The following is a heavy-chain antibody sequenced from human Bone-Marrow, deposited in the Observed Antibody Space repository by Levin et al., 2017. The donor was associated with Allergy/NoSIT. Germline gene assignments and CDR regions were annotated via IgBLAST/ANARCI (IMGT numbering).Heavy chain of an antibody. J-gene: IGHJ4*02. D-gene: IGHD6-19*01. Sequence: GESLKISCAASGFTFSSYGMHWVRQAPGKGLEWVAVIWYDGSDQYYVDSVKGRFTISRDNSKKTLYLQMNSLRAEDTDVYYCAKAVAGTGTPHLWGQGTLVTVSS. CDR1: GFTFSSYG. V-gene: IGHV3-33*06. CDR2: IWYDGSDQ. CDR3: AKAVAGTGTPHL.